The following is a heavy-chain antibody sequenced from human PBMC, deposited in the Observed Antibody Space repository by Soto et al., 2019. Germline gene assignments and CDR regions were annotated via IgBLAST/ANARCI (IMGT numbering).Heavy chain of an antibody. CDR3: ARDPPPGGEVYSLDM. V-gene: IGHV1-69*08. CDR2: IIPLLGRP. CDR1: GFSFNDYR. D-gene: IGHD2-21*01. Sequence: QVQLVQSGAEVKKPGSSVRVSCKGSGFSFNDYRITWVRQAPGQGIEWMGRIIPLLGRPNYSQKFQGRVTISADKSTNTVYMEVRSLKSDDTAVYYCARDPPPGGEVYSLDMWGHRTLVTVPS. J-gene: IGHJ4*03.